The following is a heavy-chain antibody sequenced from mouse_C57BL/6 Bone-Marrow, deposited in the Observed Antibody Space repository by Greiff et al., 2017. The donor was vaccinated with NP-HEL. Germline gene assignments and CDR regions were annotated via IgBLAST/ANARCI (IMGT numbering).Heavy chain of an antibody. Sequence: EVKLQQSGPELVKPGASVKISCKASGYTFTDYYMNWVKQSHGKSLEWIGDINPNNGGTSYNQKFKGKATLTVDKSSSTAYMELRSLTSEDSAVYYCARSVLWGQGTLVTVSA. J-gene: IGHJ3*02. CDR3: ARSVL. CDR1: GYTFTDYY. V-gene: IGHV1-26*01. CDR2: INPNNGGT.